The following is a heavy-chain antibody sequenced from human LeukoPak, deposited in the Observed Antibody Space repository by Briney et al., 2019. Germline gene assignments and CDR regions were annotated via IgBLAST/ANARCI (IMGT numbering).Heavy chain of an antibody. V-gene: IGHV3-23*01. CDR2: ISGSGGST. Sequence: PGGSLRLSCAASGFTFSSYAMSWVRQAPGKGLEWVSAISGSGGSTYYADSVKGRFTISRDNSKNTLYLQMNSLRAEDTAVYYCARDMGPDYGGKAAAFYFDYWGQGTLVTVSS. CDR1: GFTFSSYA. J-gene: IGHJ4*02. CDR3: ARDMGPDYGGKAAAFYFDY. D-gene: IGHD4-23*01.